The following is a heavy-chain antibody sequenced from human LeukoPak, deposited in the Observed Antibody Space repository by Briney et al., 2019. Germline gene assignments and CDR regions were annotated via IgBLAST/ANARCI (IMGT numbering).Heavy chain of an antibody. J-gene: IGHJ3*02. D-gene: IGHD6-19*01. CDR3: ARDPSKAGYSSDWYHGDAFDI. CDR2: INPNSGAT. CDR1: GYTFTGYY. V-gene: IGHV1-2*06. Sequence: ASVKVSCKASGYTFTGYYMHWVRQAPGQGLEWMGRINPNSGATNYSQKFQGRVTMTRDTSISTAYMELSRLRSDDTAVYYCARDPSKAGYSSDWYHGDAFDIWGQGTMVTVSS.